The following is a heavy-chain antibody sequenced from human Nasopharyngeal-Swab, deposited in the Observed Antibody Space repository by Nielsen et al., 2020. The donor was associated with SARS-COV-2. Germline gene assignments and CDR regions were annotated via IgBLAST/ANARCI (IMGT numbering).Heavy chain of an antibody. Sequence: GESLKISCAASGFTFSSYAMHWVRQAPGKGLEWVAVISYDGSNKYYADSVKGRFTISRDNSKNTLYLQMNSLRAEDTAVYYCARGGGIATPHYYYAMDVWGQGTTVTVSS. CDR1: GFTFSSYA. J-gene: IGHJ6*02. CDR2: ISYDGSNK. V-gene: IGHV3-30-3*01. D-gene: IGHD2-21*01. CDR3: ARGGGIATPHYYYAMDV.